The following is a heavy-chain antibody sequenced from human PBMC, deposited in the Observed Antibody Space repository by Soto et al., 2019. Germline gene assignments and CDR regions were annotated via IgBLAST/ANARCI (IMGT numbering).Heavy chain of an antibody. CDR1: GGTFSSYA. D-gene: IGHD3-16*02. J-gene: IGHJ5*02. Sequence: QVQLVQSGAEVKKPGSSVKVSCKASGGTFSSYAISWVRQAPGQGLEWMGGIIPIFGTANYAQKFQGRVTITADESTSTAYMEPSSLRSEDTAVYYCVYDYVWGSYRYNGWFDPWGQGTLVTVSS. CDR3: VYDYVWGSYRYNGWFDP. CDR2: IIPIFGTA. V-gene: IGHV1-69*01.